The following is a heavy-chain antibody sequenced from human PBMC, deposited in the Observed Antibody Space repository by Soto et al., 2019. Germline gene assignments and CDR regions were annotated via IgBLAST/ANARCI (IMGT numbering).Heavy chain of an antibody. V-gene: IGHV3-74*01. Sequence: PGGSLRLSCAASGFTFSSYWMHWVRQAPGKGLVWVSRINSDGSSISYADSVKGRFTISRDNAKNTLYLQMSSLRAEDTAVYYCARPATTVVVAGDFDYWGQGTLVTVSS. J-gene: IGHJ4*02. D-gene: IGHD6-19*01. CDR1: GFTFSSYW. CDR2: INSDGSSI. CDR3: ARPATTVVVAGDFDY.